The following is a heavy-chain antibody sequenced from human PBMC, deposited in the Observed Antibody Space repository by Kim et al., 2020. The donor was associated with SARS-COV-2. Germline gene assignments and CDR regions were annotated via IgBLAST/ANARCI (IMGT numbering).Heavy chain of an antibody. Sequence: SETLSLTCTVSGGSIRRSDYYWGWVRQPPGRGLEWIGNIYYSGNTYYKAALKSRVSISLDTSKTQFSLKVSSVTAADTAVYYCGRVFSFPVGYCFDYWGQGTLVSVSS. J-gene: IGHJ4*02. CDR2: IYYSGNT. CDR1: GGSIRRSDYY. D-gene: IGHD1-26*01. V-gene: IGHV4-39*07. CDR3: GRVFSFPVGYCFDY.